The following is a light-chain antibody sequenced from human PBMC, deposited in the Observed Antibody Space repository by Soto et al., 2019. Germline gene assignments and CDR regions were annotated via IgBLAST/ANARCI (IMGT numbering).Light chain of an antibody. CDR1: QSVSRW. CDR3: QQYNDNWT. CDR2: KAS. J-gene: IGKJ1*01. V-gene: IGKV1-5*03. Sequence: DIQMIQSPSTLSASVGDRVTITCRASQSVSRWLAWYQQKPGKAPKLLIYKASTLESGVPSRFSGSGSGTEFTHAISSLQPDDSATYYCQQYNDNWTFGQGTKVEIK.